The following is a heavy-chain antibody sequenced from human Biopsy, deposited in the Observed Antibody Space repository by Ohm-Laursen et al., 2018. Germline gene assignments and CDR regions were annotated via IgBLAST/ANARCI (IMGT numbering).Heavy chain of an antibody. V-gene: IGHV3-11*01. J-gene: IGHJ6*02. CDR3: ARGKYKDFSTGLPRPYHYTLDF. D-gene: IGHD3-22*01. CDR2: ISARDGVV. CDR1: GLIFGDYY. Sequence: SLRLSCAASGLIFGDYYMSWIRQAPGKGLEWIAYISARDGVVYYADSVKGRFTISRDNTNNSLYLQMTSLRPEDTAVFYCARGKYKDFSTGLPRPYHYTLDFWGPGTTVTVSS.